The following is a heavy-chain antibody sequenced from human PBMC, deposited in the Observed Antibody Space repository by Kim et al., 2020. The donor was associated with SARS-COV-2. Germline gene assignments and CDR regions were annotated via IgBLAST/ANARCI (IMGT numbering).Heavy chain of an antibody. V-gene: IGHV4-34*01. Sequence: TNSNPSLTIRVTISVDTSKNQFSLKLSSQAAADTAVYYCARRQQLGPLDYWGQGTLVTFSS. CDR3: ARRQQLGPLDY. J-gene: IGHJ4*02. CDR2: T. D-gene: IGHD6-13*01.